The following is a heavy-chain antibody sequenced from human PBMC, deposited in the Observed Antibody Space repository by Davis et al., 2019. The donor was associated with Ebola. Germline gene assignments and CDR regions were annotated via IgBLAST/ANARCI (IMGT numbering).Heavy chain of an antibody. Sequence: PGGSLRLSCAASGFVFRNYVMSWVRQAPGKGLEWVSTLGTSADTYYADSVKGRFTISRDNSKNTLYLQMNSLRAEDTAVYYCARAKYSSGWFYWYFDLWGRGTLVTVSS. CDR2: LGTSADT. CDR3: ARAKYSSGWFYWYFDL. V-gene: IGHV3-23*01. J-gene: IGHJ2*01. D-gene: IGHD6-19*01. CDR1: GFVFRNYV.